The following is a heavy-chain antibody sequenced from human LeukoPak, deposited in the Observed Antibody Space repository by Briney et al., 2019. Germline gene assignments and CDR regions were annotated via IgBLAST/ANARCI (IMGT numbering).Heavy chain of an antibody. D-gene: IGHD3-16*02. Sequence: SETLSLTCTVSGGSISSSSYYWGWIRQPPGKGLEWIGSIYYSGSTYYNPSLKSRVTISVDTSKNQFSLKLSSVTAADTAVYYCARDLYDYVWGSYRTFDYWGQGTLVTVSS. CDR2: IYYSGST. J-gene: IGHJ4*02. V-gene: IGHV4-39*07. CDR1: GGSISSSSYY. CDR3: ARDLYDYVWGSYRTFDY.